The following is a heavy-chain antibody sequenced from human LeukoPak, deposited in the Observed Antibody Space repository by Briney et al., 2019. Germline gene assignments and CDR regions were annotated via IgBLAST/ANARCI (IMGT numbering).Heavy chain of an antibody. CDR3: ARLGTVAGRHYFDY. CDR1: GGSISSYY. V-gene: IGHV4-59*08. J-gene: IGHJ4*02. CDR2: IYYSGST. D-gene: IGHD6-19*01. Sequence: PSETLSLTCTVSGGSISSYYWSWIRQPPGKGLEWIGYIYYSGSTNYNPSLKSRVTISVDTSKNQFSLKLSSVTAADTAVYYCARLGTVAGRHYFDYWGQGTLVTVSS.